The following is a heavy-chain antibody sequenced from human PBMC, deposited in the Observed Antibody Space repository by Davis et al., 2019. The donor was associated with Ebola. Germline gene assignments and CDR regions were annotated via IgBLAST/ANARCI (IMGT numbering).Heavy chain of an antibody. D-gene: IGHD6-19*01. Sequence: PGGSLRLSCAASGFTFSSYEMNWVRQAPGKGLEWVSYISSSGSTIYYADSVKGRFTISRDNAKNSLYLQMNSLRAEDTAVYYCARDKYSSGWYVLDYWGQGTLVTVSS. CDR3: ARDKYSSGWYVLDY. CDR1: GFTFSSYE. V-gene: IGHV3-48*03. CDR2: ISSSGSTI. J-gene: IGHJ4*02.